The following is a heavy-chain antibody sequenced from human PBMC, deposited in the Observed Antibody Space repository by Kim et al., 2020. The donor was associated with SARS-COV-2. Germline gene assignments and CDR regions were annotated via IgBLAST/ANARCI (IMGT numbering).Heavy chain of an antibody. Sequence: GGSLRLSCAASGFTFSSYWMSWVRQAPGKGLEWVANIKQDGSEKYYVDSVKGRFTISRDNAKNSLYLQMNSLRAEDTAVYYCARSSYNWNDRPNYFDYWGQGPLVTVSS. V-gene: IGHV3-7*03. J-gene: IGHJ4*02. CDR2: IKQDGSEK. CDR3: ARSSYNWNDRPNYFDY. CDR1: GFTFSSYW. D-gene: IGHD1-1*01.